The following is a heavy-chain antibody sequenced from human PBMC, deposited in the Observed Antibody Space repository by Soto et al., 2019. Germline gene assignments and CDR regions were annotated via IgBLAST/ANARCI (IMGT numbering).Heavy chain of an antibody. V-gene: IGHV4-39*01. CDR2: LYYTGRT. J-gene: IGHJ3*02. Sequence: QLQVQEWGPGLVKPSETLSLTCTVYGGSISSSAYFWGWIRQPPGKGLEWIGNLYYTGRTSYNPSLKSRSTISIDTSKNRFSLKLRSVTAADTSVYFCASIYSGYDVAGAFDIWGQGTMVTVSS. D-gene: IGHD5-12*01. CDR1: GGSISSSAYF. CDR3: ASIYSGYDVAGAFDI.